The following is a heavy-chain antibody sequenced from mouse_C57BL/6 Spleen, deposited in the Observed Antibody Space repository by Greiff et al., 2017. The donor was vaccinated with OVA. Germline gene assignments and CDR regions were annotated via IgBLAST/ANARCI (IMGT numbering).Heavy chain of an antibody. V-gene: IGHV5-12*01. CDR3: ARGLRKAMDY. D-gene: IGHD2-4*01. CDR2: ISNGGGST. J-gene: IGHJ4*01. Sequence: EVHLVESGGGLVQPGGSLKLSCAASGFTFSDYYMYWVRQTPEKRLEWVAYISNGGGSTYYPDTVKGRFTISRDNAKNTLYLQMSRLKSEDTAMYYCARGLRKAMDYWGQGTSVTVSS. CDR1: GFTFSDYY.